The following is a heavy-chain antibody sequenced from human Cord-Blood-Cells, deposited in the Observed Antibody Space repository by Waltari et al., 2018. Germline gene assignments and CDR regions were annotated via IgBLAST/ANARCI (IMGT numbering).Heavy chain of an antibody. J-gene: IGHJ2*01. CDR1: GGTFSSYA. CDR2: IIPILGTA. CDR3: ARVGLGIWYFDL. D-gene: IGHD7-27*01. V-gene: IGHV1-69*06. Sequence: QVQLVQSGAEVKKPGSSVKVSCQASGGTFSSYAISWLRQAPRQGLEWMGGIIPILGTANYAQNFQGRVTNTADKSTSAAYMELSSLRSEETAVYYCARVGLGIWYFDLWGRGTLVTVSS.